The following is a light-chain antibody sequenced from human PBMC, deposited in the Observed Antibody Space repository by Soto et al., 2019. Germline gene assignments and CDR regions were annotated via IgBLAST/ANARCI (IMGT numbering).Light chain of an antibody. CDR2: GAS. J-gene: IGKJ1*01. V-gene: IGKV3-15*01. CDR3: QQYKDWRT. CDR1: QTIDNK. Sequence: IVMTQSPATLSVSPGERATLSCRASQTIDNKLAWYQQRPGQAPRLLIYGASIRATGIPARFSGSGSGTEFTLTISGLQSEDFGVYYCQQYKDWRTLGQGTKVDIK.